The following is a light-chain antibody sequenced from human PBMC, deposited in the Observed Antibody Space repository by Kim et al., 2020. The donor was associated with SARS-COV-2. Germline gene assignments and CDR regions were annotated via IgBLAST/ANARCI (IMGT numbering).Light chain of an antibody. CDR3: QQYKSYSEFT. V-gene: IGKV1-5*03. Sequence: PITCRSRQNINSCFAWSHPTPANAPKLLFYKASTLVTAVPSMFCRSVSGTDFPLPLSSLHPDDFATYYCQQYKSYSEFTFRPGTTVDIK. J-gene: IGKJ3*01. CDR2: KAS. CDR1: QNINSC.